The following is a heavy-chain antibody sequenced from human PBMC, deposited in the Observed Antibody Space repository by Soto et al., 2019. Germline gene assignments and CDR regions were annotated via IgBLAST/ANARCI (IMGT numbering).Heavy chain of an antibody. CDR2: INHSGST. J-gene: IGHJ4*02. Sequence: KPSETLSLTCAVYGGSFSGYYWSWIRQPPGKGLEWIGEINHSGSTNYNPSLKSRVTISVDTSKNQFSLKLSSVTAADTAVYYCARGPYLLLGFGDPHINFDYWGQGTLVTVSS. D-gene: IGHD3-10*01. CDR3: ARGPYLLLGFGDPHINFDY. V-gene: IGHV4-34*01. CDR1: GGSFSGYY.